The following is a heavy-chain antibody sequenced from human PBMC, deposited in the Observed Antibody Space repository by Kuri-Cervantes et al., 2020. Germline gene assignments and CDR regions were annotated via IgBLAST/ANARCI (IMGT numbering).Heavy chain of an antibody. Sequence: GESLKISCAASGFTFSDYYMSWIRQAPGKGLKWVSYISSSGSTIYYADSVKGRFTISRDNAKNSLYLQMNSLRAEDTAVYYCANSRLWFGELFHWGQGTLVTVSS. CDR1: GFTFSDYY. CDR2: ISSSGSTI. J-gene: IGHJ4*02. CDR3: ANSRLWFGELFH. D-gene: IGHD3-10*01. V-gene: IGHV3-11*04.